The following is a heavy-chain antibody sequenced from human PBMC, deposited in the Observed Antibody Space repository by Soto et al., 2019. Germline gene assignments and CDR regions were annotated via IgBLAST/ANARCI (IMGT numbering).Heavy chain of an antibody. V-gene: IGHV3-48*03. CDR1: GFTFSSYE. CDR2: ISSSGSTI. D-gene: IGHD3-22*01. CDR3: ARDLQGSSGYYSAFDI. Sequence: GGSLRLSCAASGFTFSSYEMNWVRQAPGKGLEWVSYISSSGSTIYYADSVKGRFTISRDNAKNSLYLQMNSLRAEDTAVYYCARDLQGSSGYYSAFDIWGQGTMVTVSS. J-gene: IGHJ3*02.